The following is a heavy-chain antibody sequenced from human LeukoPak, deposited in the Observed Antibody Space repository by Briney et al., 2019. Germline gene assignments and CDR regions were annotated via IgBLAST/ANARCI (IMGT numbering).Heavy chain of an antibody. V-gene: IGHV1-18*01. CDR3: ARDHPYYYDSSGSGGYFDY. CDR2: ISAYNGNT. Sequence: ASVKVSCKASGYTFTSYGISWVRQAPGQGLEWMGWISAYNGNTNYAQKLQGRVTMTTDTSTSTAYIELRSLGSDDTAVYYCARDHPYYYDSSGSGGYFDYWGQGTLVTVSS. J-gene: IGHJ4*02. D-gene: IGHD3-22*01. CDR1: GYTFTSYG.